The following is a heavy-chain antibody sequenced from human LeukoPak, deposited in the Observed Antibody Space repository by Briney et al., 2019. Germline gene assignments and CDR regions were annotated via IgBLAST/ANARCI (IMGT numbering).Heavy chain of an antibody. D-gene: IGHD5-18*01. V-gene: IGHV4-39*07. CDR2: IYYSGST. CDR3: AGGDSYGLPDY. Sequence: NPSETLSLTCTVSGGSISSSSYYWGWIRQPPGKGLEWIGSIYYSGSTYYNPSLKSRVTISVDTSKNQFSLKLSSVTAADTAVYYCAGGDSYGLPDYWGQGTLVTVSS. J-gene: IGHJ4*02. CDR1: GGSISSSSYY.